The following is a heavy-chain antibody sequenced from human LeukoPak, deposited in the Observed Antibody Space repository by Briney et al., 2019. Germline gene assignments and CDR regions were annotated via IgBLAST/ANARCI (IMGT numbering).Heavy chain of an antibody. J-gene: IGHJ5*02. V-gene: IGHV7-4-1*02. CDR1: GYTFTSYA. CDR3: ARVYYGSGSYYWPA. CDR2: INTNTGNP. D-gene: IGHD3-10*01. Sequence: ASVKVSCKASGYTFTSYAMNWVRQAPGQGLEWMGWINTNTGNPTYAQGFTGRFVFSLDTSVSTAYLQISSLKAEDTAVYYCARVYYGSGSYYWPAWGQGTLVTVSS.